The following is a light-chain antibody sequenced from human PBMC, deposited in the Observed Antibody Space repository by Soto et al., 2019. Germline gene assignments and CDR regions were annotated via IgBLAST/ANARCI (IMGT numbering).Light chain of an antibody. Sequence: QSVLAQPASVSGSPGQSITISCTGTSSDVGGYYYVSWYQQHPGKAPKLMIYEVNNRPSGVSDRFSGSESGSTASLTISGLQPDDEADYYCSSYTTSSTSSVFGTGTKVTVL. CDR1: SSDVGGYYY. V-gene: IGLV2-14*01. CDR3: SSYTTSSTSSV. J-gene: IGLJ1*01. CDR2: EVN.